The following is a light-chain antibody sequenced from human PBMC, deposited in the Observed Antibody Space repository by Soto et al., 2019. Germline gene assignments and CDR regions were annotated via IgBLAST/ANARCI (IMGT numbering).Light chain of an antibody. CDR3: QQYHNSPPT. CDR2: GAS. Sequence: DIVLTQSPGTLSLSPGERATLSCRSSQSVSSSYLAWYQQKPGQAPRLIIYGASSRATGIPDRFSGSGSGTDCTLTISRLEPEDVAVYYCQQYHNSPPTLGQGTKVDIK. V-gene: IGKV3-20*01. CDR1: QSVSSSY. J-gene: IGKJ1*01.